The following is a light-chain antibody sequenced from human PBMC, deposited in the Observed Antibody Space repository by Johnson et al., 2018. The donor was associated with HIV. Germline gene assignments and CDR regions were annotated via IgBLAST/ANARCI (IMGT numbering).Light chain of an antibody. Sequence: QAVLTQPPSVSAAPGQKVTISCSGNRSNIGDNFVSWYQQLPGTAPKLLIYENNKRPSGIPDRFSGSKSGTSATLDITGLQPGDEADYYCGTWDSSLGAWVFGTGTKVTVL. CDR1: RSNIGDNF. CDR2: ENN. V-gene: IGLV1-51*02. CDR3: GTWDSSLGAWV. J-gene: IGLJ1*01.